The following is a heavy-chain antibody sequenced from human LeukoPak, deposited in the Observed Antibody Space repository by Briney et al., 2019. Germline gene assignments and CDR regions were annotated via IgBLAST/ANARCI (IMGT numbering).Heavy chain of an antibody. J-gene: IGHJ4*02. Sequence: ASVKVSCKASGGTFSSYAISWVRQAPGQGLEWMGGIIPIFGTANYAQKFQGRVTITADESTSTAYMELSSLRSEDTAVYYCARELTSIYYFDYWGQGTLVTVSS. CDR1: GGTFSSYA. CDR2: IIPIFGTA. V-gene: IGHV1-69*13. D-gene: IGHD2-2*01. CDR3: ARELTSIYYFDY.